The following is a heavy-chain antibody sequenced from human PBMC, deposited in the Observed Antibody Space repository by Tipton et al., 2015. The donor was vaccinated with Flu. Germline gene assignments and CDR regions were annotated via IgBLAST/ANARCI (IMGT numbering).Heavy chain of an antibody. CDR1: RDSMRSDYF. J-gene: IGHJ3*02. V-gene: IGHV4-38-2*02. Sequence: TLSLTCTVSRDSMRSDYFWGWIRQPPGKGLEWIGNVYHTGSSYNNPSLKSRVTISVDTSKNQLSLKLTSVTAADTALYYCARQVVDGAFDIWGQGRMVTVSS. CDR2: VYHTGSS. CDR3: ARQVVDGAFDI. D-gene: IGHD5-12*01.